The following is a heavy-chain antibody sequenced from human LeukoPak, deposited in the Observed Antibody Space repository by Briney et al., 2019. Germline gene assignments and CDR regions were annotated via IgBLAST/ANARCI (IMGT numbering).Heavy chain of an antibody. CDR2: IIPIFGTA. J-gene: IGHJ3*02. Sequence: SVEVSCKASGGTFSSYAISWVRQAPGQGLEWMGGIIPIFGTANYAQKFQGRVTITADESTSTAYMELSSLRSEDTAVYYCVIVVVVAATQWSAFDIWGQGTMVTVSS. D-gene: IGHD2-15*01. V-gene: IGHV1-69*13. CDR3: VIVVVVAATQWSAFDI. CDR1: GGTFSSYA.